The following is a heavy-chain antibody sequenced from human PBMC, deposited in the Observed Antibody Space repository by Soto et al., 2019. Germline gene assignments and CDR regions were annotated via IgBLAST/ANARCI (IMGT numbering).Heavy chain of an antibody. V-gene: IGHV3-7*01. D-gene: IGHD2-21*02. CDR3: ARALMAVTAQDAFDI. Sequence: EVQLVESGGGLVQPGGSLRLSCAGSGFTFSTYWINWVRQAPGKGLEWVANIKPDGGDKHYVDSVKGRFTISRDNARNSLFRQMNSLRAEDTAFYYCARALMAVTAQDAFDIWGQGPMVTVSS. J-gene: IGHJ3*02. CDR2: IKPDGGDK. CDR1: GFTFSTYW.